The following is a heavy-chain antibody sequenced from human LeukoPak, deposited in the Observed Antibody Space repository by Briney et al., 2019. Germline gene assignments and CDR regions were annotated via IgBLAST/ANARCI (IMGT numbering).Heavy chain of an antibody. CDR1: GGPVTEYY. CDR2: TYHTGST. J-gene: IGHJ4*02. V-gene: IGHV4-59*02. CDR3: ARDRGSTGYYYLDS. D-gene: IGHD1-26*01. Sequence: SETLSLTCSVSGGPVTEYYWSWIRQPPGKGLEWIGYTYHTGSTNYSPSLKSRVTMSVDASGNQFSLKLVSVTAADTAVYYCARDRGSTGYYYLDSWGQGILVTVSS.